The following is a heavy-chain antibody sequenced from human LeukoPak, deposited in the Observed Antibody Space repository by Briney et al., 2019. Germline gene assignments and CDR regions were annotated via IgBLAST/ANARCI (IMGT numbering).Heavy chain of an antibody. V-gene: IGHV3-7*03. CDR1: GFSFSTHS. J-gene: IGHJ4*02. CDR2: INHDGSEK. CDR3: ARGSGWLDY. D-gene: IGHD6-19*01. Sequence: GGSLRLSCAASGFSFSTHSLTWVRQAPGKGLQWVATINHDGSEKDYVDSVKGRFTISKDNAENSLYLPLNSLRAEDTAIYYCARGSGWLDYWGQGTLVTVSS.